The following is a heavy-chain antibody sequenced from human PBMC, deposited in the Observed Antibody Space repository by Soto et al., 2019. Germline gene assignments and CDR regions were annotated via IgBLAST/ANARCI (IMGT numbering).Heavy chain of an antibody. Sequence: SETLSLTCTVSGGSISSYYWSWIRQPPGKGLEWIGYIYYSGSTNYNPSLKSRVTISVDTSKNQFSLKLSSVTAADTAVYYCARLPKYGGSSSSGTPQYYYYYMDVWGKGTTVTVSS. D-gene: IGHD6-13*01. CDR3: ARLPKYGGSSSSGTPQYYYYYMDV. CDR2: IYYSGST. J-gene: IGHJ6*03. V-gene: IGHV4-59*08. CDR1: GGSISSYY.